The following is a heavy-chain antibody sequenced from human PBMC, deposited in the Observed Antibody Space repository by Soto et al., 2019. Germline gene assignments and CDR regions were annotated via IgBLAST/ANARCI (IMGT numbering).Heavy chain of an antibody. D-gene: IGHD3-9*01. CDR1: GGSFSGYY. V-gene: IGHV4-34*01. J-gene: IGHJ5*02. CDR2: INHSGST. CDR3: ARGGLRYFDWLLYLDWFDP. Sequence: SETLSLTCAVYGGSFSGYYWSWIRQHTGKGLEWIGEINHSGSTNYNPSLKSRVTISVDTSKNQFSLKLSSVTAADTAVYYCARGGLRYFDWLLYLDWFDPWGQGTLVTVSS.